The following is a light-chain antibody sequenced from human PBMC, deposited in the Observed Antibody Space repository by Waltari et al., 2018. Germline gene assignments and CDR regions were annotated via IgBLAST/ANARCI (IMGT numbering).Light chain of an antibody. J-gene: IGKJ1*01. CDR1: QRISRW. CDR3: QQYNTYTLWA. CDR2: KTS. V-gene: IGKV1-5*03. Sequence: DIQMTQSPSTLSASIGDRVTITCRASQRISRWLAWYQQKPGKAPNLLIHKTSSLQSGVPSRFNGSGSGTEFTLTISSLQPEDFATYYCQQYNTYTLWAFGQGTKVEIK.